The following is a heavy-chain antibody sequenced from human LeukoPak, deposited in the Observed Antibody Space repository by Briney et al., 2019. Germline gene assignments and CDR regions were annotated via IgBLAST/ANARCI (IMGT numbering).Heavy chain of an antibody. CDR1: GFTFSSYA. J-gene: IGHJ4*02. CDR3: AKARGSSVYEQFDY. Sequence: GGSLRLSCVASGFTFSSYALDWVRQTPGKGLEWVSTISGSGASTYYADAVRGRFTISRDNSRNTLQLQMNSLRAEDTAVYYCAKARGSSVYEQFDYWGQGTQVTVSP. CDR2: ISGSGAST. V-gene: IGHV3-23*01. D-gene: IGHD5/OR15-5a*01.